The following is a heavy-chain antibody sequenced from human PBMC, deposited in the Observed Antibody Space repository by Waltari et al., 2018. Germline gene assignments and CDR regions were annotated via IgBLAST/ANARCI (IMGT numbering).Heavy chain of an antibody. CDR3: AKAEWLLPNYFDY. J-gene: IGHJ4*02. D-gene: IGHD3-22*01. V-gene: IGHV3-30*18. Sequence: QVQLVESGGGVVQPVRSLRLSCAASGFTFRSYCVPWVRQAPGKGLAGVAVISYEGSNKYYADSVKGRFTISRDNSKNTLYLQMNSLRAEDTAVYYCAKAEWLLPNYFDYWGQGTLVTVSS. CDR2: ISYEGSNK. CDR1: GFTFRSYC.